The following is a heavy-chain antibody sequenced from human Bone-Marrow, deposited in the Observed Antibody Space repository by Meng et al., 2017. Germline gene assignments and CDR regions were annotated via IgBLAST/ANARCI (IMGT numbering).Heavy chain of an antibody. D-gene: IGHD3-22*01. Sequence: KVSCKASGYRFTNNWIGWVRQMPGKGLEWMGIIYPLDSVTKYSPSFQGQVTISADKSISTAYLQWSSLRASDTAMYYCARRFSSYNSSSNFPHFDFWGQGTLVTVSS. CDR1: GYRFTNNW. CDR3: ARRFSSYNSSSNFPHFDF. J-gene: IGHJ4*02. V-gene: IGHV5-51*01. CDR2: IYPLDSVT.